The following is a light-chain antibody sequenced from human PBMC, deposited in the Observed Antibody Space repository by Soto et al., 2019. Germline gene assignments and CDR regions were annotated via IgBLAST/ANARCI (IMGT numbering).Light chain of an antibody. Sequence: EIVLTQSPATLSLSPGERATLSCRASQSVSIYLAWYQQKPGQAPRLLISDASNRATGVPARFSGSGSGTDFTLTISSLEPEDFAVYYCQQRFAWPPITFGQGTRLEI. CDR3: QQRFAWPPIT. CDR2: DAS. V-gene: IGKV3-11*01. J-gene: IGKJ5*01. CDR1: QSVSIY.